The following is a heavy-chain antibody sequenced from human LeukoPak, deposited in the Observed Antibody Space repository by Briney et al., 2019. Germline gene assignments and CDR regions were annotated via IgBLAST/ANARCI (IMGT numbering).Heavy chain of an antibody. CDR3: ARVGGYYDSSGYLDY. V-gene: IGHV4-34*01. CDR2: INHSGST. Sequence: PSETLSLTCAVYGGSFSDYYWSWIRQPPGKGLEWIGEINHSGSTNYNPSLKSRVTISVDTSKNQFSLKLSSVTAADTAVYYCARVGGYYDSSGYLDYWGQGTLVTVSS. CDR1: GGSFSDYY. J-gene: IGHJ4*02. D-gene: IGHD3-22*01.